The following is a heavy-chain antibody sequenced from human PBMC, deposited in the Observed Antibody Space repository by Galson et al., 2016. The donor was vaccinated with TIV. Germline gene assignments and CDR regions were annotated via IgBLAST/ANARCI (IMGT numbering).Heavy chain of an antibody. CDR3: VRTWGIYEYVSRDAVFDI. CDR2: ANWDDDK. CDR1: GVSLRTNGMR. D-gene: IGHD3-16*01. Sequence: PALVKPTPTLTLTCTVSGVSLRTNGMRVTWIRQPPGKALEWLASANWDDDKFYRPFLRPRLTISKDTSKNQVVLTRPNIDPEDTATYYCVRTWGIYEYVSRDAVFDIWGQGTMVTVSS. J-gene: IGHJ3*02. V-gene: IGHV2-70*04.